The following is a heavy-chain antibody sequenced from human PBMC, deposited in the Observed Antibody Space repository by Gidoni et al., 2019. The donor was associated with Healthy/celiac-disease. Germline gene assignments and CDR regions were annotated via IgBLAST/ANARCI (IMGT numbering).Heavy chain of an antibody. V-gene: IGHV4-59*01. D-gene: IGHD2-2*02. CDR1: CGSISRYY. CDR3: ARVRCSSTSCYTGLLFDY. CDR2: IYYSGST. J-gene: IGHJ4*02. Sequence: QVQLQESGPGLVQPSETLSLTCTVSCGSISRYYGGWIRQPPGKGLEWIGYIYYSGSTNYNPSLKSRVTRSVDTSKNQFSLKLSSVTAADTAVYYCARVRCSSTSCYTGLLFDYWGQGTLVTVSS.